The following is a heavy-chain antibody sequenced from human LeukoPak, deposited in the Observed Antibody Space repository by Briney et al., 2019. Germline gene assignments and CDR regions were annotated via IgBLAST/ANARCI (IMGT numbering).Heavy chain of an antibody. Sequence: GGSLRLSCAVSGFTFDDYAMHWVRQVPGKGLEWVSGINWNSDSIGYAVRGRFTISRDNAKNSLYLQMNSLTVEDTALYYCVTNGGGDSGYGNFDYWGQGTLVTVSS. CDR2: INWNSDSI. CDR1: GFTFDDYA. J-gene: IGHJ4*02. CDR3: VTNGGGDSGYGNFDY. V-gene: IGHV3-9*01. D-gene: IGHD5-12*01.